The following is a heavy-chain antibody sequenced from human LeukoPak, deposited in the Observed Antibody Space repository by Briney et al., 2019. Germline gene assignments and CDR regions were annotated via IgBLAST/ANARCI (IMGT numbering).Heavy chain of an antibody. V-gene: IGHV4-4*02. D-gene: IGHD6-19*01. CDR2: MYPSGST. CDR3: ASTSGWSTGDYFDY. J-gene: IGHJ4*02. CDR1: GGSISSSNW. Sequence: SETLSLTCAVSGGSISSSNWWSWVRQPPGKGLEWIGEMYPSGSTYYNPSLKSRVTISVDTSKNQFSLKLSSVTAADTAVYYCASTSGWSTGDYFDYWGQGTLVTVSS.